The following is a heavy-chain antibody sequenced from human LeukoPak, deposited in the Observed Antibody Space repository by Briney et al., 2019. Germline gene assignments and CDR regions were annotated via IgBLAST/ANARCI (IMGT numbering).Heavy chain of an antibody. CDR2: IKDDGSDK. J-gene: IGHJ4*02. CDR1: GFTFSNSW. Sequence: GGSLRLSCAASGFTFSNSWMTWVRQAPGKGLEWVATIKDDGSDKYYADSVKGRFIISRDNAKNSLHLQMSSLRVEDTAVYYCTNLGYTDWGQGTLVTVSS. V-gene: IGHV3-7*01. CDR3: TNLGYTD. D-gene: IGHD5-18*01.